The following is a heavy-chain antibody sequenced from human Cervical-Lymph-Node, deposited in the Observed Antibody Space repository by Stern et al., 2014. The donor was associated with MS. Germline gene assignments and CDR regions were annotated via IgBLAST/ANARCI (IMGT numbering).Heavy chain of an antibody. CDR2: ITNSGTNV. D-gene: IGHD4-17*01. CDR1: GLIFSDSY. V-gene: IGHV3-11*01. CDR3: ARDREGDYWSFEN. J-gene: IGHJ4*02. Sequence: VQLVESGGGLVKPGGSLRLSCAASGLIFSDSYMAWIRQAPGKGLEWLSYITNSGTNVEYADSVKGRFTISRDNAKNSLYLQMNSLRAEDTAVYYCARDREGDYWSFENWGQGTLVTVSS.